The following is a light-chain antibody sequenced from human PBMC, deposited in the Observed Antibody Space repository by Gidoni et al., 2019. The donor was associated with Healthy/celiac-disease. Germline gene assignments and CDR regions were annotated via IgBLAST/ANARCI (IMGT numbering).Light chain of an antibody. CDR2: KDS. J-gene: IGLJ2*01. Sequence: SYELTQPSSVSVSPGQTARITCSGDVLAKKYARWFQQKPGQAPVLVIYKDSERPSGIPERFSGSSSGTTVTLTISGAQVEDEADYYCYSAADPRVVFGGGTKLTVL. CDR3: YSAADPRVV. CDR1: VLAKKY. V-gene: IGLV3-27*01.